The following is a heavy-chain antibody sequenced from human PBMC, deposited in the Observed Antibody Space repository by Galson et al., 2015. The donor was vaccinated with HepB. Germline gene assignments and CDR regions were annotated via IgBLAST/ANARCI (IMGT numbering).Heavy chain of an antibody. CDR3: ASGPGDYVKTLDY. Sequence: LSLTCTVSGGSISSGGYYWSWIRQHPGKGLEWIGYIYYSGSTYYNPSLKSRVTISVDTSKNQFSLKLSSVTAADTAVYYCASGPGDYVKTLDYWGQGTLVTVSS. CDR2: IYYSGST. V-gene: IGHV4-31*03. CDR1: GGSISSGGYY. D-gene: IGHD4-17*01. J-gene: IGHJ4*02.